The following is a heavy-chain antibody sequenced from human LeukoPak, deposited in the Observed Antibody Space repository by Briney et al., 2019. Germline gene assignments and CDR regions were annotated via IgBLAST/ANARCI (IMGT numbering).Heavy chain of an antibody. CDR1: AGSISTSY. CDR2: IQHSGDT. Sequence: PSATLSLTCTVSAGSISTSYWGSVRKPPGKGLEWLGFIQHSGDTNHNPSLKSRVTISIDSTKYRISLNLNSVTATDTAVYYCARGGANSAWAGRVIDYWGQGTQVTVSS. D-gene: IGHD4/OR15-4a*01. V-gene: IGHV4-4*08. CDR3: ARGGANSAWAGRVIDY. J-gene: IGHJ4*02.